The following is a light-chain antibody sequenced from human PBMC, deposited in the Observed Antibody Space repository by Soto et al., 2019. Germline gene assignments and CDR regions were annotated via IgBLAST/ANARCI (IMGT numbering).Light chain of an antibody. CDR2: EVS. CDR3: SSYTSSSTLV. CDR1: SSDVGGYNS. Sequence: QSALTQPASVSGSPGQSITISCTGTSSDVGGYNSVSWYQQYPGKAPKLMIYEVSNRPSGVSNRFSASKSGNTASMTISGLQAEDEADYYCSSYTSSSTLVFGGGTKLTVL. V-gene: IGLV2-14*01. J-gene: IGLJ2*01.